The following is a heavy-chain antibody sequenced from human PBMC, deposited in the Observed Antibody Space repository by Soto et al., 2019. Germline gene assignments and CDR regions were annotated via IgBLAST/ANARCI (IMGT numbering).Heavy chain of an antibody. D-gene: IGHD5-12*01. CDR3: ERDYGAMATIPTGYFQH. Sequence: QVQLVESGGGVVQPGRSLRLSCAESGFTFSSYGMHWVRQAPGKGLEWVADIWYDGSNKYYADSVKGRFTISRDNSKNTLYLQMNRLRADDKAVYYCERDYGAMATIPTGYFQHWGQGTLVTVSS. CDR2: IWYDGSNK. V-gene: IGHV3-33*01. CDR1: GFTFSSYG. J-gene: IGHJ1*01.